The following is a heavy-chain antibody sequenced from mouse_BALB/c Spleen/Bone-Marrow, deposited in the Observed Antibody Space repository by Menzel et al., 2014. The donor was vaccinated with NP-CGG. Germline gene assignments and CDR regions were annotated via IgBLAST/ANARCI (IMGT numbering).Heavy chain of an antibody. Sequence: EVKLVESGPSLVKPSQTLSLTCSVTGDSITSGYWNWIRKFPGNKLEYMGYISYSGNTYHNPSLKSRISITRDTSKNQYYLQLNSVTTGDTATYYCATYDGYCFDYWGQGTTLTVSS. CDR3: ATYDGYCFDY. CDR2: ISYSGNT. V-gene: IGHV3-8*02. CDR1: GDSITSGY. D-gene: IGHD2-3*01. J-gene: IGHJ2*01.